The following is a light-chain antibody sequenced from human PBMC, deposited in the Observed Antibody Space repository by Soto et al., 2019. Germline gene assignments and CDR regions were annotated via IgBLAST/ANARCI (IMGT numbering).Light chain of an antibody. CDR3: SSYAGSNNFSYV. J-gene: IGLJ1*01. CDR2: EVS. V-gene: IGLV2-8*01. CDR1: SSDVGGYNY. Sequence: QAVLSHPPSASWSPGQSVTISCTGTSSDVGGYNYVSWYQQHPGKAPKLMIYEVSKRPSGVPDRFSGSKSGNTASLTVSGLQAEDEADYYRSSYAGSNNFSYVFGTGTKVTXL.